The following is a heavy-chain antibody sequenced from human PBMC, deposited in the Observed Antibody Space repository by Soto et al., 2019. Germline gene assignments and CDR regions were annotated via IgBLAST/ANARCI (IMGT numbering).Heavy chain of an antibody. D-gene: IGHD6-13*01. J-gene: IGHJ4*01. V-gene: IGHV4-34*01. Sequence: SETLSLTCAVYGGSFSGYYWSWIRQPPGKGLEWIGEINHSGSTNYNPSLKSRVTISVDTSKNQFSLKLSSVTAADTAVYYCARGQYSSSWYVYWGQGTLVTSPQ. CDR1: GGSFSGYY. CDR3: ARGQYSSSWYVY. CDR2: INHSGST.